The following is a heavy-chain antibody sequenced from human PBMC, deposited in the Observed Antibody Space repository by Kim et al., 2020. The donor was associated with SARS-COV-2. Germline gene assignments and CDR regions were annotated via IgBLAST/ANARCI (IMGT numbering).Heavy chain of an antibody. Sequence: SETLSLTCAVYGGSFSGYYWSWIRQPPGKGLEWIGEINHSGSTNYNPSLKSRVTISVDTSRNQFSLMLSSVTAADTAVYYCASAYLLLSGGWFDPWGQGTLVTVSS. CDR2: INHSGST. J-gene: IGHJ5*02. CDR1: GGSFSGYY. D-gene: IGHD2-2*01. CDR3: ASAYLLLSGGWFDP. V-gene: IGHV4-34*01.